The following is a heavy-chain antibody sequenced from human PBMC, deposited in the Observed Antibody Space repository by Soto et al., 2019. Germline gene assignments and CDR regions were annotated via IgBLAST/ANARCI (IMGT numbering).Heavy chain of an antibody. CDR3: ARPKQWLAGYFDY. J-gene: IGHJ4*02. CDR1: GDSFSSSGFY. D-gene: IGHD6-19*01. V-gene: IGHV4-39*01. Sequence: PSETLSLTCTVSGDSFSSSGFYWGWIRQPPGKGLVWNGSNYYSRSTSYNPSHNSRVTISIDTSDNQYSLRLRSVAAADSAVDYCARPKQWLAGYFDYWGQGTLVTVSS. CDR2: NYYSRST.